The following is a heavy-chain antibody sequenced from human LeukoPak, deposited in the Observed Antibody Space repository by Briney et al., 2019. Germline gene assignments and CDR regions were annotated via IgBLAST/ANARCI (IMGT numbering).Heavy chain of an antibody. D-gene: IGHD2-2*01. CDR1: GFTFSSYE. CDR3: ARDFCSSTXCFYDP. J-gene: IGHJ5*02. V-gene: IGHV3-48*03. CDR2: ISSSGSTK. Sequence: PGGSLRLSCAASGFTFSSYEMNWVRQAPGKGLEWVSYISSSGSTKYYADPVKGRFTISRDNAKNSLYLQMNSLRAEDTAVYYCARDFCSSTXCFYDPXXXGTLVTVSS.